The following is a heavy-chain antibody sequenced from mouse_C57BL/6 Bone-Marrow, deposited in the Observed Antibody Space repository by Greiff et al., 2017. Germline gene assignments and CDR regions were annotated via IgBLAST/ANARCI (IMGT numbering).Heavy chain of an antibody. D-gene: IGHD2-9*01. J-gene: IGHJ2*01. V-gene: IGHV1-75*01. CDR2: IFPGSGST. Sequence: QVQLQQSGPELVKPGASVKISCKASGYTFTDYYINWVKQSPGQGLEWIGWIFPGSGSTYYNEKFKGKATLTVDKSSSTAYMWLSSLTSEDSAVYFCARLGLLWLPYYFDYWGQGTTLTVSS. CDR3: ARLGLLWLPYYFDY. CDR1: GYTFTDYY.